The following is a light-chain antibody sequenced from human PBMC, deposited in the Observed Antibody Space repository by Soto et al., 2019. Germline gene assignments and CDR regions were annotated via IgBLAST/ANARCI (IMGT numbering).Light chain of an antibody. V-gene: IGLV1-40*01. J-gene: IGLJ1*01. CDR1: SSNIGAGYD. CDR3: QSYATGLSVHYV. Sequence: QSVLTQPPSVSGAPGQRVTISCTGSSSNIGAGYDVHWYQQLPGTSPKLLIYGNNNRPSGVPDRFSGSKSGTSASLAVTGLQAADEADYYCQSYATGLSVHYVFGPGTKLTVL. CDR2: GNN.